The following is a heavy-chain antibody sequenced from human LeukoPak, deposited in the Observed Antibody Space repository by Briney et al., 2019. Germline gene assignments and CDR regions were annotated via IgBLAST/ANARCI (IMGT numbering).Heavy chain of an antibody. V-gene: IGHV1-46*01. D-gene: IGHD4-17*01. CDR1: GYTFTSYY. CDR2: INPSGGST. Sequence: ASVRVSCKASGYTFTSYYMHWVRPAPGQGLEWMGIINPSGGSTSYAQKFQGRVTMTRDTSTSTVYMELSSLRSEDTAVYYCARDHRTTVTPWDYWGQGTLVTVSS. J-gene: IGHJ4*02. CDR3: ARDHRTTVTPWDY.